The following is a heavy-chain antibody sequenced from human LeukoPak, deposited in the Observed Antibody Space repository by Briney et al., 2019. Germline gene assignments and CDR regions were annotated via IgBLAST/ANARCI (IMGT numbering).Heavy chain of an antibody. J-gene: IGHJ4*02. D-gene: IGHD3-16*01. CDR1: GDSISSSRYY. V-gene: IGHV4-61*05. CDR3: ARRGMGGVYYFDY. CDR2: IYYSGST. Sequence: PSETLSLTCTVSGDSISSSRYYWGWIRQPPGKGLEWIGYIYYSGSTNYNPSLKSRVTISVDTSKNQFSLKLSSVTAADTAVYYCARRGMGGVYYFDYWGQGTLVTVSS.